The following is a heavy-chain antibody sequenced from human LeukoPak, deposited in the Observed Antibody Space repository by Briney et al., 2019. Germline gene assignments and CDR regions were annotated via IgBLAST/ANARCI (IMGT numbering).Heavy chain of an antibody. CDR3: AREEQWLT. V-gene: IGHV3-11*04. CDR1: GFTFSDYY. CDR2: ISSGGTI. J-gene: IGHJ4*02. D-gene: IGHD6-19*01. Sequence: PGGSLRLSCAASGFTFSDYYMSWIRQAPGKGLEWVSYISSGGTIYYADSVKGRFTISRDNAKNSLYLQMNSLRAEDTAVYYCAREEQWLTWGQGTLVTVSS.